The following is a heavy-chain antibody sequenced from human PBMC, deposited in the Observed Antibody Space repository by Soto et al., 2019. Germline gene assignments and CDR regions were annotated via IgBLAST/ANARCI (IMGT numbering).Heavy chain of an antibody. V-gene: IGHV1-18*01. CDR3: ASDFEGGGQLFGGFDY. CDR2: ISAYKGNT. CDR1: GYTFRRFG. J-gene: IGHJ4*02. Sequence: QVQLVQSGAEVKKPGASVKVSCKASGYTFRRFGINWVRQAPGQGLEWMGWISAYKGNTNTAENFQGSVTMHTTTPATTANMELRSLRTDDTSVSYCASDFEGGGQLFGGFDYWGQGTLVTVSS. D-gene: IGHD3-10*01.